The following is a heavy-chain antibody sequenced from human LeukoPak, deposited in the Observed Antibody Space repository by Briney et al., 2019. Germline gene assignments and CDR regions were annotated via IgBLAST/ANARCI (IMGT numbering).Heavy chain of an antibody. CDR1: GYTLTGYY. CDR2: INPNSGGT. V-gene: IGHV1-2*06. CDR3: ASWDYYDSSGYYAFDI. D-gene: IGHD3-22*01. Sequence: ASVRVSCKASGYTLTGYYMHWVRQAPGQGLEWMGRINPNSGGTNYAQKFQGRVTMTRDTSISTAYMELSRLRSDDTAVYYCASWDYYDSSGYYAFDIWGQGTMVTVSS. J-gene: IGHJ3*02.